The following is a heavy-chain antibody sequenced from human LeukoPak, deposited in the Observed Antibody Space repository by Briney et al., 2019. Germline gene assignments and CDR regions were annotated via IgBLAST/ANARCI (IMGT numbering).Heavy chain of an antibody. CDR1: GFTFSSYG. CDR2: ISGSGGST. Sequence: GGTLRLSCAASGFTFSSYGMSWVRQAPGKGLEWVSAISGSGGSTYYADSVKGRFTISRDSSKNTLYLQMNSLRAEDTAVYYCARGPYSSGWYFDYWGQGTLVTVSS. D-gene: IGHD6-19*01. V-gene: IGHV3-23*01. CDR3: ARGPYSSGWYFDY. J-gene: IGHJ4*02.